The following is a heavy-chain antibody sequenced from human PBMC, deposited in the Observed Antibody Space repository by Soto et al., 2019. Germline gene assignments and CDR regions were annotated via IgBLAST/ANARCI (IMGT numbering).Heavy chain of an antibody. V-gene: IGHV3-30*18. D-gene: IGHD6-13*01. J-gene: IGHJ4*02. CDR1: GFTFSSYG. CDR2: ISYDGSNK. Sequence: VGSLRLSCAASGFTFSSYGMHWVRQAPGKGLEWVAVISYDGSNKYYADSVKGRFTISRDNSKNTLYLQMNSLRAEDTAVYYCAKLGLSSSWPFDYWGQGTLVTVSS. CDR3: AKLGLSSSWPFDY.